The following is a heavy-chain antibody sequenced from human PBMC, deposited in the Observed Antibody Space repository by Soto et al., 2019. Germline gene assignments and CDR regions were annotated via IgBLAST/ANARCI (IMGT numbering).Heavy chain of an antibody. J-gene: IGHJ3*02. CDR2: IYSGGST. D-gene: IGHD1-1*01. V-gene: IGHV3-53*01. Sequence: GGSLRLSCAASGFTVSSNYMSWVRQAPGKGLEWVSVIYSGGSTYYADSVKGRFTISRDNSKNTLYLQMNSLRAEDTAVYYCARDGLEQHDAFDIWGQGTMVTVSS. CDR3: ARDGLEQHDAFDI. CDR1: GFTVSSNY.